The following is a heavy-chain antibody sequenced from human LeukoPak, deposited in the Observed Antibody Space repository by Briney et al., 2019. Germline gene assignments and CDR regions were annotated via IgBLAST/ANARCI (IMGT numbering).Heavy chain of an antibody. CDR2: ISYDRSSK. CDR3: AKDSVTTLDY. D-gene: IGHD4-17*01. Sequence: GKSLRLSCAASGFTFSSYAMHWLRQAPDKGLEWVAVISYDRSSKYFAKSVKGRCTISRDNSNNTLYLQMNSLRTEDTAVYYCAKDSVTTLDYWGQGTLVTVSS. V-gene: IGHV3-30*18. J-gene: IGHJ4*02. CDR1: GFTFSSYA.